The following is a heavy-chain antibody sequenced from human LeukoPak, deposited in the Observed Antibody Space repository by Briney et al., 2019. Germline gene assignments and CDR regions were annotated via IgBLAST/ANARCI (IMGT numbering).Heavy chain of an antibody. CDR2: IYYSGST. CDR1: GGSISSYY. D-gene: IGHD2-15*01. CDR3: ARTEADCSGGSCYSAAFDI. V-gene: IGHV4-59*01. Sequence: PSETLSLTCTVSGGSISSYYWSWIRQPPGKGLEWIGYIYYSGSTNYNPSLKSRVTISVDTSKHQFSLKLSSVTAADTAVYYCARTEADCSGGSCYSAAFDILGQGTMVTVSS. J-gene: IGHJ3*02.